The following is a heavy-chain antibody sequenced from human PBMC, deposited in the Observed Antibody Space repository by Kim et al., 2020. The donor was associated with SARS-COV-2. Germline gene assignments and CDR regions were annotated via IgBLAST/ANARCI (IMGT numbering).Heavy chain of an antibody. CDR3: AKEASFPSTAMVP. D-gene: IGHD5-18*01. CDR2: ISYDGSNK. CDR1: GFTFSSYG. Sequence: WGSLRLSCAASGFTFSSYGMHWVRQAPGKGLEWVAVISYDGSNKYYADSVKGRFTISRDNSKNTLYLQMNSLRAEDTAVYYYAKEASFPSTAMVPWGQGT. J-gene: IGHJ5*02. V-gene: IGHV3-30*18.